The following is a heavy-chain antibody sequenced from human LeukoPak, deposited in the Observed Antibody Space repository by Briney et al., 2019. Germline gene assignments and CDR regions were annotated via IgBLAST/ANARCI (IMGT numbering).Heavy chain of an antibody. D-gene: IGHD6-19*01. Sequence: PGGSLRLSCVASGFSFSINAMIWVRQAPGKGLEWVSGISGIGDTLSYSDPVKGRFTISRDTSKNTVYLQMKSPRDEDSSVYYCAKKNGGGWPTIFFDYWGQGILVTVSS. CDR2: ISGIGDTL. CDR1: GFSFSINA. V-gene: IGHV3-23*01. CDR3: AKKNGGGWPTIFFDY. J-gene: IGHJ4*02.